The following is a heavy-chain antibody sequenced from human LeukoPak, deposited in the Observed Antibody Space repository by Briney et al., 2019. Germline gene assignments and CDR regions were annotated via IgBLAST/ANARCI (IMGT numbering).Heavy chain of an antibody. CDR3: ATVLVGSSGWLFEY. CDR2: ISGTGDHP. D-gene: IGHD6-19*01. CDR1: GFTFSSYG. V-gene: IGHV3-23*01. Sequence: PGGSLRLSCAASGFTFSSYGMSWVRQAPGKGLDWVSTISGTGDHPYYAASVKGRFTISRDNSRSTLYLQMNSLRAEDTAIYYCATVLVGSSGWLFEYWGQGTLVTVSS. J-gene: IGHJ4*02.